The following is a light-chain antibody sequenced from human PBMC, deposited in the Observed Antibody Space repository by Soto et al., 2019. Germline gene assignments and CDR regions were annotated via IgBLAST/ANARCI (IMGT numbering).Light chain of an antibody. CDR3: QHRSNWPLFT. CDR1: QSVSSY. V-gene: IGKV3-11*01. Sequence: EIVLTQSPATLSLSPGERATLSCRASQSVSSYFAWYQQKPGQAPRLLIYDVSNRATGIPARFSGSGSGTYFTLTISILEPEDFAVYYCQHRSNWPLFTFGPGTKVDIK. CDR2: DVS. J-gene: IGKJ3*01.